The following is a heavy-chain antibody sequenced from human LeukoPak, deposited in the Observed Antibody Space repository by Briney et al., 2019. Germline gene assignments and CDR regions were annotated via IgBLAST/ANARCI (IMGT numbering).Heavy chain of an antibody. Sequence: SETLSLTCAVYGGSFSGYYWSWIRQPPGKGLEWIGEINHSGSTNYNPSLKSRVTISVDTSKNQFSLKLSSVTAADTAVYYCASYHYYGMDVWGQGTTVTVSS. V-gene: IGHV4-34*01. CDR2: INHSGST. J-gene: IGHJ6*02. CDR1: GGSFSGYY. CDR3: ASYHYYGMDV.